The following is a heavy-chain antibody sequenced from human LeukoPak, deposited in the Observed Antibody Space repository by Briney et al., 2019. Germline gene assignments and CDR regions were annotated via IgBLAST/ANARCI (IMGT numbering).Heavy chain of an antibody. J-gene: IGHJ4*02. Sequence: GSLRLSCTASGFTFGDYAMSWVRQAPGKGLEWVGFIRSKAYGGTTEYAASVKGRFTISRDDSKSIAYLQMNSLRAEDTAVYYCAKSDYFALWGQGTLVTVSS. CDR2: IRSKAYGGTT. CDR3: AKSDYFAL. CDR1: GFTFGDYA. V-gene: IGHV3-49*04.